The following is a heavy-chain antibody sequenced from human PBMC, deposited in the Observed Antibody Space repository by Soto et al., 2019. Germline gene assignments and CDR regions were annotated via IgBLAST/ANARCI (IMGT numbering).Heavy chain of an antibody. D-gene: IGHD7-27*01. CDR1: GGSFSGYY. CDR3: ARDWGYYYYYYMDV. V-gene: IGHV4-34*01. Sequence: SETLSLTCAVYGGSFSGYYWSWIRRPPGKGLEWIGEINHSGSTNYNPSLKSRVTISVDTSKNQFSLKLSSVTAADTAVYYCARDWGYYYYYYMDVWGKGTTVTVSS. J-gene: IGHJ6*03. CDR2: INHSGST.